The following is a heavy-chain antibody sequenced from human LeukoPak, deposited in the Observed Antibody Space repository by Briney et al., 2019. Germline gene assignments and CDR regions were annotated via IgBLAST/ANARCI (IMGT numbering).Heavy chain of an antibody. Sequence: KPSETLSLTCAVYGGSFSGYYWSWIRQPPGKGLEWIGEINHSGSTNYNPSLKGRVTISVDTSKNQFSLKLSSVTAADTAVYYCARVGGGESYWGQGTLVTVSS. D-gene: IGHD2-21*01. CDR3: ARVGGGESY. CDR1: GGSFSGYY. CDR2: INHSGST. J-gene: IGHJ4*02. V-gene: IGHV4-34*01.